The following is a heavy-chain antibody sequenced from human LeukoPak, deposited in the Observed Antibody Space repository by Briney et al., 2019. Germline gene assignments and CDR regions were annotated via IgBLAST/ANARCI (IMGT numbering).Heavy chain of an antibody. V-gene: IGHV4-39*01. Sequence: SETLPLTCTVSGGSISSSSYYWGWIRQPPGKGLEWIGEINHSGSTNYNPSLKSRVTISVDTSKNQFSLKLSSVTAADTAVYYCARHLSNRYNWNDDYYYYYMDVWGKGTTVTVSS. CDR1: GGSISSSSYY. J-gene: IGHJ6*03. CDR3: ARHLSNRYNWNDDYYYYYMDV. CDR2: INHSGST. D-gene: IGHD1-1*01.